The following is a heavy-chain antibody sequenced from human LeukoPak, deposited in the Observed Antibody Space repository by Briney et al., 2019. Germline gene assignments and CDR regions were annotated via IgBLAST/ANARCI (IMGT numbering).Heavy chain of an antibody. Sequence: GGSLRLSCAASGFTFSTYAMSWVRQAPGKGLEWVSAVSGDGFSTFYADSVKGRFSISRDNSKHTLYLQMNSLRAADTAVYYCARDPDSSGYWGQGTLVTVSS. CDR2: VSGDGFST. CDR3: ARDPDSSGY. CDR1: GFTFSTYA. J-gene: IGHJ4*02. V-gene: IGHV3-23*01. D-gene: IGHD3-22*01.